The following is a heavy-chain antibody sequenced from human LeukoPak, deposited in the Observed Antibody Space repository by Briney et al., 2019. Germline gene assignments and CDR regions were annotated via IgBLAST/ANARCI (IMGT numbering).Heavy chain of an antibody. CDR3: ARRGGYGPSGFGYYYGMDV. J-gene: IGHJ6*02. CDR2: IYYSGST. CDR1: GGSISSYY. V-gene: IGHV4-59*08. Sequence: PSETLSLTCTVSGGSISSYYWSWIRQPPGKGLEWIGYIYYSGSTNYSPSLKSRVTITVDTSKNQFSLKLSSVTAADTAVYYCARRGGYGPSGFGYYYGMDVWGQGTTVTVSS. D-gene: IGHD5-18*01.